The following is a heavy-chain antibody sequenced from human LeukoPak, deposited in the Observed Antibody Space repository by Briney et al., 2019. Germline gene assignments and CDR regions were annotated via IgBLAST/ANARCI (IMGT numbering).Heavy chain of an antibody. D-gene: IGHD1-26*01. Sequence: SETLSLTCTVSGGSISSSGYYWGWIRQPPGKGLEWIASIYYSGSTYYNPSLKRRATISVDPSNNLLSLKLSSLTAADTAVYYCARHEYSGSYYGLSWFDPWGQGTLVTVSS. CDR2: IYYSGST. CDR1: GGSISSSGYY. V-gene: IGHV4-39*01. CDR3: ARHEYSGSYYGLSWFDP. J-gene: IGHJ5*02.